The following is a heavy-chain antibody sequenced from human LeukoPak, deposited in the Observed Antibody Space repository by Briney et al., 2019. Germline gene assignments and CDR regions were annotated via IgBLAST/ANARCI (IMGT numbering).Heavy chain of an antibody. V-gene: IGHV3-11*04. Sequence: GGSLKLSCAASGFTFSDYYMSWIRQTPGKGLEWVSYISGGGRTIYYADSVKGRFTISRDNAKNSLYLLMNSLRAEETAVYYCARVRVAAGSYYFDYWGQGTLVTVSS. CDR3: ARVRVAAGSYYFDY. CDR2: ISGGGRTI. CDR1: GFTFSDYY. J-gene: IGHJ4*02. D-gene: IGHD6-13*01.